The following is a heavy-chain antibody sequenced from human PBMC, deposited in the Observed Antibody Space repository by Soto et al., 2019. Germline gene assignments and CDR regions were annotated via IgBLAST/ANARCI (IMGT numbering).Heavy chain of an antibody. CDR2: ITSKTEGATA. D-gene: IGHD1-7*01. CDR3: NYHYLSCSGTDCRGFGF. V-gene: IGHV3-15*07. CDR1: GLIFNDAW. J-gene: IGHJ4*02. Sequence: EVQLVESGGGFVKPGGSLRLSCAASGLIFNDAWMNWVRQAPGKGLEWVGRITSKTEGATADYTAPVKGRFAISRDDSKTILCVQINSLITDETAVYFSNYHYLSCSGTDCRGFGFWGQGVLVTVSS.